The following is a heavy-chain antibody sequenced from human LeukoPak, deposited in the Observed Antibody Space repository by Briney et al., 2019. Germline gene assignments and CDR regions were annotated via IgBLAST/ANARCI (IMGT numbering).Heavy chain of an antibody. CDR1: GGSISSSSYY. Sequence: PSETLSLTCTVSGGSISSSSYYWGWIRQPPGTGLEWIGSIYYSGSTYYNPSLKSRVTISVDTSKNQFSLKLSSVTAADTAVYYCVRLPWGTPLGWYFDLWGRGTLVTVSS. D-gene: IGHD7-27*01. CDR2: IYYSGST. V-gene: IGHV4-39*07. J-gene: IGHJ2*01. CDR3: VRLPWGTPLGWYFDL.